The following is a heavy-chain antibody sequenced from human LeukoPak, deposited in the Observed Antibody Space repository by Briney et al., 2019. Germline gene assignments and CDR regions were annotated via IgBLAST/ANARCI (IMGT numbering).Heavy chain of an antibody. CDR1: GGSISSSSYY. V-gene: IGHV4-39*07. CDR3: ARGPGDSSGYYLYYFDY. CDR2: IYYSGST. J-gene: IGHJ4*02. D-gene: IGHD3-22*01. Sequence: PSETLSLTCTVSGGSISSSSYYWGWIRQPPGKGLEWIGSIYYSGSTYYNPSLESRVTISVDTSKNQFSLKQSSVTAADTAVYYCARGPGDSSGYYLYYFDYWGQGTLVTVSS.